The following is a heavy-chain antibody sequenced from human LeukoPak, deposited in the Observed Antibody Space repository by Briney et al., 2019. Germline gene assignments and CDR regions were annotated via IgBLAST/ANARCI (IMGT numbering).Heavy chain of an antibody. CDR2: IIPIFGTA. CDR3: ARSYSSSWEKYYYYMDV. D-gene: IGHD6-13*01. J-gene: IGHJ6*03. CDR1: GGTFSSYA. V-gene: IGHV1-69*05. Sequence: SVKVSCKASGGTFSSYAISWVRQAPGQGLEWMGGIIPIFGTANYAQKFQGRVTITTDESTSTAYMELSSLRSEDTAVYYCARSYSSSWEKYYYYMDVWGKGTTVTVSS.